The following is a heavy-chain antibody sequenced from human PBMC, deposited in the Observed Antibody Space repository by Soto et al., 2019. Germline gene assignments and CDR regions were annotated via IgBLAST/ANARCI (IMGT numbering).Heavy chain of an antibody. Sequence: QLQLQESGPGLVKPSETLSLTCTVSGGSINTGTYYWGWIRQPPGKGLEWIGSIYYVGSTDYNPYLNNRFTISVDTSKNRFSLRLSSVTAADTAVYYCAKNTTRSSGFDIWGQGTMVIVSS. CDR2: IYYVGST. V-gene: IGHV4-39*01. J-gene: IGHJ3*02. CDR3: AKNTTRSSGFDI. D-gene: IGHD1-1*01. CDR1: GGSINTGTYY.